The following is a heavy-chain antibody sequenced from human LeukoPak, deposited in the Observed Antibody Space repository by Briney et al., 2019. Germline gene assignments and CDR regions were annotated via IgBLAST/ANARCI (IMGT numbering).Heavy chain of an antibody. CDR2: IDWGDAK. V-gene: IGHV2-70*01. D-gene: IGHD5-24*01. Sequence: ASGPTLVNPTQTLTLTCTFSGFSLTTSGMCVTWIRQPPGKALEWLAVIDWGDAKFYSTSLKTRLTVSKDTSKNQVVLTMTNMDPVDTATYYCARIRDGYNSFGFDYWGQGTLVTVSS. CDR1: GFSLTTSGMC. J-gene: IGHJ4*02. CDR3: ARIRDGYNSFGFDY.